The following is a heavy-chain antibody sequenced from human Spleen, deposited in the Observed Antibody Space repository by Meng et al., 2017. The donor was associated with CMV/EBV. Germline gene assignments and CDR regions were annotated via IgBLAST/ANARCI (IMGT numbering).Heavy chain of an antibody. CDR2: INPDGGST. J-gene: IGHJ4*02. CDR3: ARSSPLTKYYFDY. Sequence: ASGFPFPTYSVHWVRQAPGQGLEWLGIINPDGGSTAYAQKFQGRVTMTKDTSISTVYMELTSLRSGDTAVYYCARSSPLTKYYFDYWGQGTLVTVSS. CDR1: GFPFPTYS. V-gene: IGHV1-46*01.